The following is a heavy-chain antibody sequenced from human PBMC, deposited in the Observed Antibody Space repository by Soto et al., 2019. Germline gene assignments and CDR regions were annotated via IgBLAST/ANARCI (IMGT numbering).Heavy chain of an antibody. CDR3: ARGLDIVVVPAAITFDY. Sequence: EVQLVESGGGLVQPGGSLRLSWAASGFTFSSYSMNWVRQAPGKGLEWVSYISSSSSTIYYADSVKGRFTISRDNAKNSLYLQMNSLRAEDTAVYYCARGLDIVVVPAAITFDYWGQGTLVTVSS. CDR1: GFTFSSYS. CDR2: ISSSSSTI. D-gene: IGHD2-2*03. J-gene: IGHJ4*02. V-gene: IGHV3-48*01.